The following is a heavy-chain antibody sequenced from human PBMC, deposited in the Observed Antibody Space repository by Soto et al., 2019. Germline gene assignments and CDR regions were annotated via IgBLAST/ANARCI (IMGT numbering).Heavy chain of an antibody. D-gene: IGHD6-13*01. CDR2: IYSGGST. J-gene: IGHJ3*02. V-gene: IGHV3-66*01. CDR1: GFTVSINY. CDR3: ARDRNSNHDAFDI. Sequence: EVQLVESGGGLGQPGGSLRLSCAASGFTVSINYMSWVRQAPGKGLEWVSVIYSGGSTYYADSVKGRFTISRDNSKNTLYLQMNSLRAEDTAVYYCARDRNSNHDAFDIWGQGTMVTVSS.